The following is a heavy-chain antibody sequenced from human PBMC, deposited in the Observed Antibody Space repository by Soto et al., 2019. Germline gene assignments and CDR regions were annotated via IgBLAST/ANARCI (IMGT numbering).Heavy chain of an antibody. Sequence: EVQLVESGGDLVKPGGSLRLSCVTSGFMFSSAWMSWVRQAPGKGLEWVGRIKSKADGGARDYAAPVKGRFSISRDDSKNTLDLQMNSPRAEDTAVYYCVEGWNDFWGQGTLVTVSS. V-gene: IGHV3-15*01. CDR3: VEGWNDF. D-gene: IGHD1-1*01. CDR1: GFMFSSAW. CDR2: IKSKADGGAR. J-gene: IGHJ4*02.